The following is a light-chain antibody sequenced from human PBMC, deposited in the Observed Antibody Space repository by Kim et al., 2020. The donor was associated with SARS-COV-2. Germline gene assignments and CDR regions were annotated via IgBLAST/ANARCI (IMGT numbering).Light chain of an antibody. CDR1: QDIGTW. CDR3: QHYSRFPYT. V-gene: IGKV1-5*03. J-gene: IGKJ2*01. Sequence: ASVGDRGTITCRASQDIGTWLAWYQQKPGKPPKLLIYRASSLETGVPSRFSGSGSGTGFTLTISSLQPDDFATYYCQHYSRFPYTFGQGTKLEI. CDR2: RAS.